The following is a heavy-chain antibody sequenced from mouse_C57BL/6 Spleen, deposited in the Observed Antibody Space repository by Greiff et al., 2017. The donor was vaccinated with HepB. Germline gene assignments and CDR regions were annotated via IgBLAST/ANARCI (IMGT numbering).Heavy chain of an antibody. CDR2: INYDGSST. Sequence: DVKLVESEGGLVQPGSSMKLSCTASGFTFSDYYMAWVRQVPEKGLEWVANINYDGSSTYYLDSLKSRFIISRDNAKNILYLQMSSLKSEDTATYYCARDAGYYPDYWGQGTTLTVSS. CDR1: GFTFSDYY. V-gene: IGHV5-16*01. J-gene: IGHJ2*01. CDR3: ARDAGYYPDY. D-gene: IGHD2-2*01.